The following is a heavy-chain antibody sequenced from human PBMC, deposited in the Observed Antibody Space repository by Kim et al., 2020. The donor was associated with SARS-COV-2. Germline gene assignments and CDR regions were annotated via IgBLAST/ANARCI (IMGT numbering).Heavy chain of an antibody. J-gene: IGHJ4*02. CDR3: AKVAEELATVSYLDY. V-gene: IGHV3-23*01. CDR1: GFIFTKYA. Sequence: GGSLRLSCAASGFIFTKYAMTWVRQAPGKGLEWVSAISSSGRSTYYADSVRGRFTSSRDDSKNTMFLQMNTLRAEDTAVYYCAKVAEELATVSYLDYWGQGALVTVSS. CDR2: ISSSGRST. D-gene: IGHD4-4*01.